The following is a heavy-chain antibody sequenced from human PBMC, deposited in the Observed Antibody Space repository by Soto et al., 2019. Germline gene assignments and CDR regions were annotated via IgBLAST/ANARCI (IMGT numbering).Heavy chain of an antibody. J-gene: IGHJ4*02. Sequence: SETLSLTCAVYGGSFSAYYWSWIRQPPGKGLEWIGEINHSGGTSYNPSLKSRVTISVDTSKSQFSLKLTSVTAADRAVYYCARGSVDTVDSSGFDEDWGQGTPVTVS. CDR1: GGSFSAYY. D-gene: IGHD3-22*01. V-gene: IGHV4-34*01. CDR2: INHSGGT. CDR3: ARGSVDTVDSSGFDED.